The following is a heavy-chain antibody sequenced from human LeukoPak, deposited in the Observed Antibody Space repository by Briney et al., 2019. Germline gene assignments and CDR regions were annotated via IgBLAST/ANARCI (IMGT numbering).Heavy chain of an antibody. CDR2: IYTSGST. CDR1: GGSISSGSYY. Sequence: SQTLSLTCTVSGGSISSGSYYWSWIRQPAGKGLEWIGRIYTSGSTNYNPSLKSRVTISVDTSKNQFSLKLSSVTAADTAVYYCARVGCSSTSCYGYAFDIWGQGTMVTVSS. J-gene: IGHJ3*02. CDR3: ARVGCSSTSCYGYAFDI. D-gene: IGHD2-2*01. V-gene: IGHV4-61*02.